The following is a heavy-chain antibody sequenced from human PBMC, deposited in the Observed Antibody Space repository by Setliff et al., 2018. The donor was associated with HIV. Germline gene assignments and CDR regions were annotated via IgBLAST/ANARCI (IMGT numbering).Heavy chain of an antibody. V-gene: IGHV3-21*06. CDR1: GFTFSSYT. J-gene: IGHJ6*03. Sequence: GESPKISCAASGFTFSSYTMNWVGLAPGKGLEWVASISKSGSQTYYGDSVKCRFTVSRDNAKNLLYLQMNKMRVADSAVYSCARDGSDFDPYFYYYMDVWGKGSTVTVAS. CDR3: ARDGSDFDPYFYYYMDV. CDR2: ISKSGSQT. D-gene: IGHD2-21*02.